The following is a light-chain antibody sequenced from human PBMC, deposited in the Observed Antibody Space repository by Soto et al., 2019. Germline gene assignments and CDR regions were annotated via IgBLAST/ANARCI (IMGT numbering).Light chain of an antibody. J-gene: IGKJ4*01. V-gene: IGKV3-15*01. Sequence: EIVMTQSPATLSVSPGERATLSCTASRSVSIDLAWYQQTPGQAPRLLIYDTSTRATGVPARFSGSRSGTEFTLTINSLQSEDFAVYYCQHYGSSYFTFGGGTKVDIK. CDR3: QHYGSSYFT. CDR1: RSVSID. CDR2: DTS.